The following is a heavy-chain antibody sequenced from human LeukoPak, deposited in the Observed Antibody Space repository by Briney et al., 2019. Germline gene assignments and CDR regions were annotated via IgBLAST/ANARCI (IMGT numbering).Heavy chain of an antibody. J-gene: IGHJ4*02. Sequence: SETLSLTCTVSGDSISSYYWSWIRQPPGKGLEWIGYIYYTGTTNYNPSLKSRLTISVDTSKSQFSLRLCSVTAADTAVYYCARRLTTGTNDYWGQGTLVTVSS. CDR1: GDSISSYY. CDR3: ARRLTTGTNDY. D-gene: IGHD1-7*01. V-gene: IGHV4-59*08. CDR2: IYYTGTT.